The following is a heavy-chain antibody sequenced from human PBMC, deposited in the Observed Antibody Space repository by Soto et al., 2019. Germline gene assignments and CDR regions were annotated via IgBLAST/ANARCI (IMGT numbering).Heavy chain of an antibody. V-gene: IGHV3-11*01. CDR3: ARDPNLHRWNHRLDY. CDR1: GFTFSDYY. D-gene: IGHD1-1*01. J-gene: IGHJ4*02. Sequence: GGSLRLSCAASGFTFSDYYMSWIRQAPGKGLEWVSYISSSGSTIYYADSVKGRFTISRDNAKNSLYLQMNSLRAEDTAVYYCARDPNLHRWNHRLDYWGQGTLVTVSS. CDR2: ISSSGSTI.